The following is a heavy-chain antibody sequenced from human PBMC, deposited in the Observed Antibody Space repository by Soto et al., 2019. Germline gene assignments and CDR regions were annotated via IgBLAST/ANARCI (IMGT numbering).Heavy chain of an antibody. J-gene: IGHJ5*02. Sequence: SETLSLTCTVSGGSISSYYWSWIRQPPGKGLEWIGYIYYSGSTNYNPSLKSRVTISVDTSKNQFSLKLSSVTAADTAVYYCASWSGSYRGGWFDPWGQGTLVTVSS. D-gene: IGHD1-26*01. CDR3: ASWSGSYRGGWFDP. V-gene: IGHV4-59*08. CDR2: IYYSGST. CDR1: GGSISSYY.